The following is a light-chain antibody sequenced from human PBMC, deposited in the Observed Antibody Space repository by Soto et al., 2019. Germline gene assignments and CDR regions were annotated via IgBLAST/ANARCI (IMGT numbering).Light chain of an antibody. CDR3: AAWDDTLDGVV. CDR1: SPNIGSNI. V-gene: IGLV1-44*01. J-gene: IGLJ3*02. Sequence: QPVLTQPPSASGTPGQRVTISCSGSSPNIGSNIVNWYQQLPGTAPKLLIYGAYQRPSGVPDRFSGSKSGTSASLAIRGLQSEDEADYYCAAWDDTLDGVVFGGGTQLTV. CDR2: GAY.